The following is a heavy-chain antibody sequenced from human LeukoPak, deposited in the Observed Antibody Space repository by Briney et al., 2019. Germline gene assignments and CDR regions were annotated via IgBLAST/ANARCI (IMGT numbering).Heavy chain of an antibody. J-gene: IGHJ4*02. CDR1: GFTFTNYA. D-gene: IGHD3-22*01. V-gene: IGHV3-23*01. CDR3: AKDPPRHYYDSSGYSGY. Sequence: PGGSLRLSCAASGFTFTNYAMSWVRQAPGKRLEWVSAISGSGGSTYYADSVKGRFTISRDDSKNTLFLQRNSLRAEDTAVYYCAKDPPRHYYDSSGYSGYWGQGTLVTVSS. CDR2: ISGSGGST.